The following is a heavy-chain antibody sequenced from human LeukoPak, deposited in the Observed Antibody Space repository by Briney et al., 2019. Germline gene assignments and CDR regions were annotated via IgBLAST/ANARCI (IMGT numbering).Heavy chain of an antibody. CDR1: GTFSTHW. D-gene: IGHD3-22*01. V-gene: IGHV3-7*01. CDR2: IKQDGSEK. J-gene: IGHJ3*02. CDR3: ARRITMIVVVINRSRDAFDI. Sequence: GGSLRLSCVASGTFSTHWMTWVRQAPGKGLEWVANIKQDGSEKYYVDSVKGRFTISRDNAKNSLYLQMNSLRAEDTAVYYCARRITMIVVVINRSRDAFDIWGQGTMVTVSS.